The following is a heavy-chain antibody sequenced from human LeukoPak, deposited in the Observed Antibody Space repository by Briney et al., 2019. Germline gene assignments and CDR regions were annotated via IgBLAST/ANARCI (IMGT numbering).Heavy chain of an antibody. J-gene: IGHJ4*02. D-gene: IGHD6-13*01. Sequence: PSETLSLTCAVYGGSFSGYYWSWICQPPGKGLEWIGEINHSGSTNYNPSHKSRVTISVDTSKNQFSLKLSSVTAADTAVYYCARAVVRIAASRRPFDYWGQGTLVTVSS. CDR2: INHSGST. V-gene: IGHV4-34*01. CDR3: ARAVVRIAASRRPFDY. CDR1: GGSFSGYY.